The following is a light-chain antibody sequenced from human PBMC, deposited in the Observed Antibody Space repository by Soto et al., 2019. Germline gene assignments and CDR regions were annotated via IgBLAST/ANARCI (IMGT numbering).Light chain of an antibody. J-gene: IGLJ3*02. Sequence: QSALTQPASVSGSPGQSITISCTGTNSDVGSYNLVSWCQQHPGKAPKLMIYEGSKRPSGVSNRFSGSKSGNTASLTISGLQAEDEADYYCCSYAGSGTWVFGGGTKLTVL. CDR2: EGS. CDR1: NSDVGSYNL. V-gene: IGLV2-23*01. CDR3: CSYAGSGTWV.